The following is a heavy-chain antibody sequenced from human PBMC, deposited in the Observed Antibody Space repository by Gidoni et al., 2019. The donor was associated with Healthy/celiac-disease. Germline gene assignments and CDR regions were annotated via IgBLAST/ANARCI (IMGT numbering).Heavy chain of an antibody. D-gene: IGHD4-17*01. J-gene: IGHJ6*02. CDR2: SSSSYI. V-gene: IGHV3-21*01. Sequence: SSSSYIYYADSVKGRFTISRDNAKNSLYLQMNSLRAEDTAVYYCAREQYDYGDYSPNLGGGMDVWGQGTTVTVSS. CDR3: AREQYDYGDYSPNLGGGMDV.